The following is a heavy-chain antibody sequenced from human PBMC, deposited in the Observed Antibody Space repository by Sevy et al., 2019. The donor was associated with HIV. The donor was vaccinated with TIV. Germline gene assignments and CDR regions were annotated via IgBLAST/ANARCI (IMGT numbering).Heavy chain of an antibody. CDR2: IYYSGST. V-gene: IGHV4-59*01. CDR3: ARVGSSIHNYYYYYYMDV. CDR1: GGSISSYY. Sequence: SETLSLTCTVSGGSISSYYWSWIRQPPGKGLEWIGYIYYSGSTNYNPSLKSRVTISVDTSKNQFSLKLSSVTAADTAVYYFARVGSSIHNYYYYYYMDVWGKWTTVTVSS. J-gene: IGHJ6*03. D-gene: IGHD6-13*01.